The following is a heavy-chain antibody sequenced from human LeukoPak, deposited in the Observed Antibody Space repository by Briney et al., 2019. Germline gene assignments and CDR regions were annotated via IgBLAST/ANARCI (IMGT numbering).Heavy chain of an antibody. V-gene: IGHV3-30*18. J-gene: IGHJ4*02. Sequence: GGSLRLSCAASGFTVSSNYMSWVRQTPGKGLEWVALISHGGGKEHYAESVKGRFTISRDNSRNTVYLQMSSLRSDDTAIYYCAKTLDGFWPQFDFWGQGTLLTVSS. D-gene: IGHD5-24*01. CDR3: AKTLDGFWPQFDF. CDR1: GFTVSSNY. CDR2: ISHGGGKE.